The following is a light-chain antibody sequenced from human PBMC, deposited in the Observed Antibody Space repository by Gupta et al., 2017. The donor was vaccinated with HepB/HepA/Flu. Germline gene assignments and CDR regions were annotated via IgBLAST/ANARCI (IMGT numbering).Light chain of an antibody. J-gene: IGKJ4*01. CDR1: QSVLYSSNNKNY. CDR2: WAS. CDR3: QQEDSTPLT. V-gene: IGKV4-1*01. Sequence: DIVMTQSPDSLAVSLGERATINCKSSQSVLYSSNNKNYLAWYQQKPGQPPKLLIYWASTRESGVPDRFSGSGSGTDFTLTISSLQAEDVAVYYCQQEDSTPLTFGGGTKVEIK.